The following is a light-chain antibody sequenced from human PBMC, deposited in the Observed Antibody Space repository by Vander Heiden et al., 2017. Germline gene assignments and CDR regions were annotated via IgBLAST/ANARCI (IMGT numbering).Light chain of an antibody. J-gene: IGKJ1*01. Sequence: DVQMTQSPSSLFASVGDRVTITFRARQTISNFLHWYQQKPGKAPQLLIFRASSLQSGVPSRFRGSGSGTEFTLIISTLQPEDFATYYCHQSYTRPPTFGQGTKVEMK. V-gene: IGKV1-39*01. CDR2: RAS. CDR1: QTISNF. CDR3: HQSYTRPPT.